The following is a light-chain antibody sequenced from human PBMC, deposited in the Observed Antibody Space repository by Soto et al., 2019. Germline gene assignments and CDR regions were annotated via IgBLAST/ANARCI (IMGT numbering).Light chain of an antibody. CDR2: YDS. V-gene: IGLV3-21*04. J-gene: IGLJ2*01. CDR1: NIGTKS. Sequence: SYELTQPPSVSVAPGKTARISSGRNNIGTKSVHWYQQKPGQAPVLVIYYDSARPSGIPERFSGSNAGNTATLTISTVEAGDEADYYCQVWDRSSDHRVVFGGGTKLTVL. CDR3: QVWDRSSDHRVV.